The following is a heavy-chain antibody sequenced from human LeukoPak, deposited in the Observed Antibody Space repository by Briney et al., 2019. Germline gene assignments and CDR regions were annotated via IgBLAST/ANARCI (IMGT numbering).Heavy chain of an antibody. CDR2: ISGSGGST. J-gene: IGHJ4*02. V-gene: IGHV3-23*01. Sequence: GGSLRLSCAASGFTFSSYGMSWVRQAPGRGLEWVSAISGSGGSTYYADSVKGRFTISRDNSKNTLYLQMNSLSAEDTAVYYCAKGGTGTFDYWGQGTLVTVSS. CDR1: GFTFSSYG. CDR3: AKGGTGTFDY. D-gene: IGHD3/OR15-3a*01.